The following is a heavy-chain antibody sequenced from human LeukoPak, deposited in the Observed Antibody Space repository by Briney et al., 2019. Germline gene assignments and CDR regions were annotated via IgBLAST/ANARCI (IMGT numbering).Heavy chain of an antibody. D-gene: IGHD2-2*02. CDR3: AREVGYCSSTSCYNFDY. V-gene: IGHV4-34*01. J-gene: IGHJ4*02. Sequence: SETLSLTCAVYGGSFSGYYWTWIRQPPGKGLEWIGEITHSGRTNYNPSLKSRVTTSVHTSKNQFSLKLRSVTAADTAVYYCAREVGYCSSTSCYNFDYWGQGTLVTVSS. CDR1: GGSFSGYY. CDR2: ITHSGRT.